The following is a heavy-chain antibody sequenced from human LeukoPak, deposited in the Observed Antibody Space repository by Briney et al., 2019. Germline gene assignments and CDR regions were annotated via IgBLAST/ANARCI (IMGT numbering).Heavy chain of an antibody. Sequence: GGSLRLSCAASGFSFSDYYMSWIRQAPGKGLEWVSYISSSGSTIYYADSVKGRFTISRDNAKNSLYLQMNSLRAEDTAVYYCARESQFGELDYWGQGTLVTVSS. CDR1: GFSFSDYY. V-gene: IGHV3-11*04. CDR3: ARESQFGELDY. CDR2: ISSSGSTI. D-gene: IGHD3-10*01. J-gene: IGHJ4*02.